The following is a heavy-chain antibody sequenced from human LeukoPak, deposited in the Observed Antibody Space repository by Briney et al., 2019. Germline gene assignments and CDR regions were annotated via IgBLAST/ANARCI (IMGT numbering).Heavy chain of an antibody. D-gene: IGHD6-19*01. J-gene: IGHJ4*02. CDR1: GFTVSDNY. Sequence: GGSLRLSCAASGFTVSDNYMTWVRQRAGRGLEWVSGFYGDGSRHYADSVKGRFTISRDNSKNTLDLHMNSLRYDDTAVYYCARGSQYTSDRFDYWGQGTLVTVSS. CDR3: ARGSQYTSDRFDY. V-gene: IGHV3-53*05. CDR2: FYGDGSR.